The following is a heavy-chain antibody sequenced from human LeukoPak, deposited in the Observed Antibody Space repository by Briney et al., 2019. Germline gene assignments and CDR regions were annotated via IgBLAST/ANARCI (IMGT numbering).Heavy chain of an antibody. CDR1: GYTFTGYY. J-gene: IGHJ4*02. CDR2: INPNSGGT. Sequence: ASVKVSCKASGYTFTGYYMHWVRQAPGQGLEWMGWINPNSGGTNYAQKFQGRVTMTRDTSISTAYMEPSRLRSDDTAVYYCARVRVPYSSGWSIFDYWGQGTLVTVSS. V-gene: IGHV1-2*02. CDR3: ARVRVPYSSGWSIFDY. D-gene: IGHD6-19*01.